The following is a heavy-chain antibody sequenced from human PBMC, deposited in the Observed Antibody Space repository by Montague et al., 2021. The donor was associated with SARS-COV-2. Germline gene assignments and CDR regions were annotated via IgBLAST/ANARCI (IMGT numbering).Heavy chain of an antibody. J-gene: IGHJ6*02. CDR2: INHSGSA. D-gene: IGHD3-10*01. CDR3: ARVRYYGSGASLGMDV. Sequence: SETLSLTCAVYGGSFSGYYWSWIRQPQGQGLEWIGEINHSGSANYNPSLKSRVTISVDTSKNQFSLKLSSVTAADTAVYYCARVRYYGSGASLGMDVWGQGTTVTVSS. V-gene: IGHV4-34*01. CDR1: GGSFSGYY.